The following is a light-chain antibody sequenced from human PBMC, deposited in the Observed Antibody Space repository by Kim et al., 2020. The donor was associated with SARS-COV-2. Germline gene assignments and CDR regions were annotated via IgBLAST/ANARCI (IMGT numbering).Light chain of an antibody. J-gene: IGLJ2*01. CDR3: QAWDSSSSWNVV. CDR1: KLGDKY. Sequence: SYELTQPPSVSVSPGQTASITCSGDKLGDKYACWYQQRPGQSPILVIYEDTKRPSGIPERFSGSNSGNTATLTISGTQAMDEADYYCQAWDSSSSWNVVFGGGTKRPVL. V-gene: IGLV3-1*01. CDR2: EDT.